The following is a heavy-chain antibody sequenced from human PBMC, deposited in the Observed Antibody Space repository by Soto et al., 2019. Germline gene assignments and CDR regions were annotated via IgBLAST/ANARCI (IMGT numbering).Heavy chain of an antibody. D-gene: IGHD6-19*01. Sequence: ESGGGLVQPGGSLRLSCVASGFTFSTDSMNWVRRAPGKGLEWVAHISTSGATRYYADSVKGRFTISRDNAKTSLYLQMDSLRNEDTAVYYCARFFGSGFDYWGQGTLVTVSS. V-gene: IGHV3-48*02. CDR3: ARFFGSGFDY. CDR1: GFTFSTDS. J-gene: IGHJ4*02. CDR2: ISTSGATR.